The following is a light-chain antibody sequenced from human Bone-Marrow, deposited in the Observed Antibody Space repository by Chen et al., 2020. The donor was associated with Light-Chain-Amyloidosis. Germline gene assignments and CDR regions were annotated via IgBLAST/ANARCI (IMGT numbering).Light chain of an antibody. CDR2: RNN. CDR3: AAWVGRLSGYV. CDR1: SANIGINY. Sequence: QSVLTQPPSASGTPGQRVTIYCSGASANIGINYVNWYQHFPGAAPNLLIHRNNERPSGALVRFAACKSGTSAFLAISGLRSEDEAEYCCAAWVGRLSGYVFGPGTKVIVL. V-gene: IGLV1-47*01. J-gene: IGLJ1*01.